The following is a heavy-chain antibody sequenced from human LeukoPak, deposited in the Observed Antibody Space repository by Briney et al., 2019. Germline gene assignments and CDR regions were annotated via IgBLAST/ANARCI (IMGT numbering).Heavy chain of an antibody. CDR1: GFTVSRNY. D-gene: IGHD6-19*01. Sequence: PGGSLRLSCAASGFTVSRNYMSWVRQAPGKGLEWVSVLYSDGSTYHADSVKGRFTTSRDNSKNTLYLQMNNLRAEDTAVYYCAREQMGYSSGWYLVYWGQGTLVTVSS. V-gene: IGHV3-53*01. CDR3: AREQMGYSSGWYLVY. CDR2: LYSDGST. J-gene: IGHJ4*02.